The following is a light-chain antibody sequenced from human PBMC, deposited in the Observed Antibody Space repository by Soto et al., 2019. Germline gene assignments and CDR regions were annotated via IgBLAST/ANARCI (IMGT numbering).Light chain of an antibody. CDR1: QSVSSSY. CDR2: GAS. V-gene: IGKV3-20*01. J-gene: IGKJ4*01. CDR3: QQYGSSSLT. Sequence: EIVLTQSPGTLSLSPGERATLSCRASQSVSSSYLAWYQQKPGQAPRLLIYGASSRATGIPDRFSGSGSGKDFTLTISSLEPDDFAVYYCQQYGSSSLTFGGGTKVEIK.